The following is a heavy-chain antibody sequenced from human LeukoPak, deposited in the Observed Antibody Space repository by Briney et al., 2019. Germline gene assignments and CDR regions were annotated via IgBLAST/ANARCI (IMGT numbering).Heavy chain of an antibody. J-gene: IGHJ4*02. V-gene: IGHV6-1*01. CDR3: ARVFQDYGGKAGLDY. CDR2: TYYRSKWYN. Sequence: SQTLSLTCGISGDSVSSNSATWNWIRQSPSRGLEWLGRTYYRSKWYNDYPLSVKSRITISPDTSNNQFSLQLSSVTAADTAVYYCARVFQDYGGKAGLDYWGQGTLVTVSS. CDR1: GDSVSSNSAT. D-gene: IGHD4-23*01.